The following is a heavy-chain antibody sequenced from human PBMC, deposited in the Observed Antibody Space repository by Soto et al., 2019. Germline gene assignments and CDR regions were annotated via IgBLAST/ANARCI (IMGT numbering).Heavy chain of an antibody. J-gene: IGHJ5*02. CDR1: GFTFSSYG. CDR2: ISYDGSNK. Sequence: QVQLVESGGGVVQPGRSLRLSCAASGFTFSSYGMHWVRQAPGKGLEWVAVISYDGSNKYYADSVKGRFNITRDTSKNTLYLQMTSQRAEDTAACYCAKATGECSSTSRNAFGYNSFDPCCQGTLASFSS. D-gene: IGHD2-2*01. V-gene: IGHV3-30*18. CDR3: AKATGECSSTSRNAFGYNSFDP.